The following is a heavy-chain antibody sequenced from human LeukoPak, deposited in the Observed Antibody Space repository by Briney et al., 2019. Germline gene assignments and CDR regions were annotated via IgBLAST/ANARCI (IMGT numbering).Heavy chain of an antibody. V-gene: IGHV3-64D*06. CDR1: GFTFSSYA. CDR2: ISSNGGST. CDR3: VKDPHYYGSGSWVLEY. J-gene: IGHJ4*02. D-gene: IGHD3-10*01. Sequence: GGSLRLSCSASGFTFSSYAMHWVRKAPGKGLEYVSAISSNGGSTYYADSVKGRFTISRDNSKNTLYLQMSSLRDEDTAVYYCVKDPHYYGSGSWVLEYWGQGTLVTVSS.